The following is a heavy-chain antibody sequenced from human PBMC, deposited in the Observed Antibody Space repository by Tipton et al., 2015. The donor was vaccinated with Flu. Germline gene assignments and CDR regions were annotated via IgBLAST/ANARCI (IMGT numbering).Heavy chain of an antibody. CDR3: ARGYSGSYHTPLYY. CDR1: GGSISSYY. D-gene: IGHD1-26*01. Sequence: TLSLTCTVSGGSISSYYWNWIRQPPGKGLEWIGYIYYSEATNYNPSLKSRVTISVDTSKNQSSLKLSSVTAADTAVYYCARGYSGSYHTPLYYWGQGTLVTVSS. J-gene: IGHJ4*02. CDR2: IYYSEAT. V-gene: IGHV4-59*01.